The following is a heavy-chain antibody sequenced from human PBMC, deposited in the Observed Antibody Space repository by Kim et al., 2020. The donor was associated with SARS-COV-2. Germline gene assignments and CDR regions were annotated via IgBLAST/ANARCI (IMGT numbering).Heavy chain of an antibody. D-gene: IGHD3-10*01. CDR3: ARQVRARFKQGGRGAFDI. V-gene: IGHV3-13*04. Sequence: GGSLRLSCAASGFTFSSYDMHWVRQATGKGLEWVSATGTAGDTYYPGSVKGRFTISRENAKNSLYLQMNSLRAGDTAVYYCARQVRARFKQGGRGAFDIWGQRTMVTVAS. CDR2: TGTAGDT. J-gene: IGHJ3*02. CDR1: GFTFSSYD.